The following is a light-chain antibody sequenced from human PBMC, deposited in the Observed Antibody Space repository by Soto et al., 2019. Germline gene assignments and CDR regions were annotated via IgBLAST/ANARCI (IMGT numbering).Light chain of an antibody. J-gene: IGLJ1*01. CDR3: SSYTSTSTPCV. V-gene: IGLV2-14*01. Sequence: QSALTQPASVSGSPGQSITISCTGTSSDVGGYNYVSWYQLHPGKAPKLIIYEVSHRPSGASNHFSGYKSGNTASLTISGVQAEDEADYYCSSYTSTSTPCVFGPGTQVTV. CDR1: SSDVGGYNY. CDR2: EVS.